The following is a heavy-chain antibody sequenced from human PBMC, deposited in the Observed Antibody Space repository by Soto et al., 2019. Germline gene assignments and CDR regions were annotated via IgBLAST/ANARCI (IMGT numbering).Heavy chain of an antibody. Sequence: GGSLRLSCTASGFTFGDYAMSWFRQAPGKGLEWVGFIRSKAYGGTTEYAASVKGRFTISRDDSKSIAYLQMNSLKTEDTAVYYCTRVSETYYYDSSGYLGAFDIWGRGTMVTVSS. J-gene: IGHJ3*02. CDR1: GFTFGDYA. V-gene: IGHV3-49*03. D-gene: IGHD3-22*01. CDR3: TRVSETYYYDSSGYLGAFDI. CDR2: IRSKAYGGTT.